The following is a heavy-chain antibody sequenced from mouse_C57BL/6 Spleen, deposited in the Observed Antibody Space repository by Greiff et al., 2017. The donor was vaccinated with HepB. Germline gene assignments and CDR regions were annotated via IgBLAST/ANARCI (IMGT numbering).Heavy chain of an antibody. V-gene: IGHV1-53*01. CDR3: ARGRITTVPYYFDY. D-gene: IGHD1-1*01. CDR2: INPSNGGT. CDR1: GYTFTSYW. J-gene: IGHJ2*01. Sequence: VQLQQPGTELVKPGASVKLSCKASGYTFTSYWMHWVKQRPGQGLEWIGNINPSNGGTNYNEKFKSKATLTVDKSSSTAYMQLSSLTSADSAVYYCARGRITTVPYYFDYWGQGTTLTVSS.